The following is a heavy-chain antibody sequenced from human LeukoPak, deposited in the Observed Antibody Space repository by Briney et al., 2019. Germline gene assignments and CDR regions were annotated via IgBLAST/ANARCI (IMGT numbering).Heavy chain of an antibody. D-gene: IGHD2-15*01. CDR2: ISGSGGST. CDR1: GFTFSSYA. J-gene: IGHJ4*02. CDR3: AQANLAGYCSGGSCYPFDY. V-gene: IGHV3-23*01. Sequence: GGSLRLSCAASGFTFSSYAMSWVRQAPGKGLEWVSAISGSGGSTYYADSVKGRFTISRDNSKNTLYLQMNSLRAEDTAVYYRAQANLAGYCSGGSCYPFDYWGQGTLATVSS.